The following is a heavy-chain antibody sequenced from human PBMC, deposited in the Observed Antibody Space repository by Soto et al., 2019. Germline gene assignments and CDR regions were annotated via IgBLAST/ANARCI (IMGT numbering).Heavy chain of an antibody. J-gene: IGHJ4*02. Sequence: PGGSLRLSCAASGFSFSSNAMSWVRQGPGKGLEWVSSISGGSGITSYADSVVGRFTISRDNSKNTLYLHMSTLSGEDTATYYCAKTTYSSTSSSFDYWGPGTLVTVSS. V-gene: IGHV3-23*01. CDR2: ISGGSGIT. CDR3: AKTTYSSTSSSFDY. CDR1: GFSFSSNA. D-gene: IGHD4-4*01.